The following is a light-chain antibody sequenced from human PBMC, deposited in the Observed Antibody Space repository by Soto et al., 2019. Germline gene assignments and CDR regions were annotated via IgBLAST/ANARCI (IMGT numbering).Light chain of an antibody. CDR3: LQDYNYPYT. J-gene: IGKJ2*01. V-gene: IGKV1-6*01. Sequence: AIQMTQSASSLSASVGDRVTITCRASQGIRTDLGWYQQKPGKASKLLIYAASSLQSGVPSRFSGSGSGTDFTLTISSLQPEEFAPYYCLQDYNYPYTFGQGTKLEIK. CDR2: AAS. CDR1: QGIRTD.